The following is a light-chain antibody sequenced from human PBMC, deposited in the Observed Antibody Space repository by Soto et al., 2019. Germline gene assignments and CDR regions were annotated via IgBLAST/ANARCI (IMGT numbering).Light chain of an antibody. CDR1: ISDVGGYQY. CDR2: GVS. Sequence: QSALTQPASVSGSPGQSITISCTGTISDVGGYQYVSWFQQHPGKAPKLMIYGVSDRPSGVSSRFSGSKSGNTASLTISGLQSEDEADYYCSSYTSDFTIIFGGGTKLTVL. CDR3: SSYTSDFTII. V-gene: IGLV2-14*03. J-gene: IGLJ2*01.